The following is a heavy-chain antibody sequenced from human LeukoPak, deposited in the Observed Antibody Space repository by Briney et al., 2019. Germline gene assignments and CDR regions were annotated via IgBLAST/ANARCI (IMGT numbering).Heavy chain of an antibody. CDR2: ISWNSGSI. CDR1: GFTFDDYA. J-gene: IGHJ6*02. V-gene: IGHV3-9*01. CDR3: AKAVVPAAMHVYYYGMDV. Sequence: GRSLRLSCGASGFTFDDYAMHWVRQAPGKGLEWVSGISWNSGSIGYADSVKGRFTISRDNAKNSLYLQMNSLRAEDTALYYCAKAVVPAAMHVYYYGMDVWGQGTTVTVSS. D-gene: IGHD2-2*01.